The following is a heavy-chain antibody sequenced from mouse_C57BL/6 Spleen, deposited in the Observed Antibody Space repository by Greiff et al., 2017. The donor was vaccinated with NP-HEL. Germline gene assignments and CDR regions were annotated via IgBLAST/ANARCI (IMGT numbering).Heavy chain of an antibody. CDR2: INPNNGGT. J-gene: IGHJ4*01. CDR3: ARGAPKLGRGIKYYAMDY. CDR1: GYTFTDYN. V-gene: IGHV1-18*01. D-gene: IGHD4-1*01. Sequence: VQLKQSGPELVKPGASVKIPCKASGYTFTDYNMDWVKQSHGKSLEWIGDINPNNGGTIYNQKFKGKATLTVDKSSSTAYMELRSLTSEDTAVYYCARGAPKLGRGIKYYAMDYWGQGTSVTVSS.